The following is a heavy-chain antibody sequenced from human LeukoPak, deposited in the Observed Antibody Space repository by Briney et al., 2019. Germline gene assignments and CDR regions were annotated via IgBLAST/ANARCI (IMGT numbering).Heavy chain of an antibody. J-gene: IGHJ6*02. D-gene: IGHD3-10*01. V-gene: IGHV3-66*01. CDR1: GFTFSDYA. Sequence: QTGGSLRLSCAASGFTFSDYAMTWIRQAPGKGLEWVSIISGGGDTFYAGSVKGRFTISRDTSKNTLYLQMNDLRAEDTAVYYCAGRGSSYYYGMNVWGQGTTVTVSS. CDR2: ISGGGDT. CDR3: AGRGSSYYYGMNV.